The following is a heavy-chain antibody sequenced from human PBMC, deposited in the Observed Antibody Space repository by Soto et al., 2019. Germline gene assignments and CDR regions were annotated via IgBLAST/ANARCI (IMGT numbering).Heavy chain of an antibody. J-gene: IGHJ6*02. V-gene: IGHV4-30-4*01. CDR2: IYYSGST. CDR1: GGSISSGDYY. Sequence: SETRSLTCTVSGGSISSGDYYWSWIRQPPGKGLEWIGYIYYSGSTYYNPSLKSRVTISVDTSKNQFSLKLSSVTAADTAVYYCARDRGYLGMDVWGQGTTVTVSS. CDR3: ARDRGYLGMDV. D-gene: IGHD3-22*01.